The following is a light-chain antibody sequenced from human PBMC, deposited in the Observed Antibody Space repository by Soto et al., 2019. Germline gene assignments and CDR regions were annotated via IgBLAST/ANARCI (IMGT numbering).Light chain of an antibody. J-gene: IGKJ1*01. V-gene: IGKV1-39*01. CDR2: GAS. CDR1: HHTGTN. Sequence: FQMTQPPPSLSPPVGDRATITSRAVHHTGTNLNWFQQKPGKAPKLLIYGASTLQDGVPSRFSGSGSGTDFSLTINSLQPEDFATYSCQQSYTTPWTFGQGTRVEVK. CDR3: QQSYTTPWT.